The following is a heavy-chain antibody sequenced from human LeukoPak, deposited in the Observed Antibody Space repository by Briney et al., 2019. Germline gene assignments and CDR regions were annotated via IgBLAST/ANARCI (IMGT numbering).Heavy chain of an antibody. CDR3: ARHTPRKISAIFGVPIL. CDR1: GGSISSYY. J-gene: IGHJ6*02. CDR2: IYTSGST. V-gene: IGHV4-4*07. Sequence: SETLSLTCTVSGGSISSYYWSWIRQPAGKGLEWIGRIYTSGSTNYNPSLKSRVTMSVDTSKNQFSLKLSSVTAADTAVYYCARHTPRKISAIFGVPILWGQGTTVTVSS. D-gene: IGHD3-3*01.